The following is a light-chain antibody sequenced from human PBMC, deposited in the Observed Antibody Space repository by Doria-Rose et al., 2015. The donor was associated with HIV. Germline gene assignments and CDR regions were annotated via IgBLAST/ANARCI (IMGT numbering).Light chain of an antibody. CDR3: HQYGTSWT. V-gene: IGKV3-20*01. Sequence: TQSPGTLSLSPGERATLSCRASQGFSSTYLAWYQQKPGQAPSLLIYDGSTRATGIPDRFSASGSGTDVTLTINRLEPEDFALYYCHQYGTSWTFGQGTKVEI. CDR1: QGFSSTY. J-gene: IGKJ1*01. CDR2: DGS.